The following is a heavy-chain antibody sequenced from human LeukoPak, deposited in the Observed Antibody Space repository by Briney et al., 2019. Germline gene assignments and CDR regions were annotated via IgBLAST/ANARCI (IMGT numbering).Heavy chain of an antibody. CDR3: ARRDLLVGAFDY. J-gene: IGHJ4*02. CDR2: IYYSGST. Sequence: PSETLSLTCTVSGGSISSYYWSWIRQPPGKGLEWIGYIYYSGSTNYNPSLKSQVTISVDTSKNQFSLKLSSVTAADTAVYYCARRDLLVGAFDYWGQGTLVTVSS. D-gene: IGHD1-26*01. V-gene: IGHV4-59*08. CDR1: GGSISSYY.